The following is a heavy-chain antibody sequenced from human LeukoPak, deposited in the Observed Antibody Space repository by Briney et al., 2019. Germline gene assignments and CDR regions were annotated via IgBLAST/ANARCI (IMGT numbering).Heavy chain of an antibody. J-gene: IGHJ4*02. CDR3: TTDQPRPVMGGFDY. CDR1: GFSFSFSN. V-gene: IGHV3-15*05. D-gene: IGHD3-9*01. Sequence: PGGSLRLSCAASGFSFSFSNMNWVRQAPGRGLEWVGRIKSKTDGETTDYAAPVKGRFSISRDDSKNTLYLQMNSLKTEDTAVYYCTTDQPRPVMGGFDYWGQGTLVTVSS. CDR2: IKSKTDGETT.